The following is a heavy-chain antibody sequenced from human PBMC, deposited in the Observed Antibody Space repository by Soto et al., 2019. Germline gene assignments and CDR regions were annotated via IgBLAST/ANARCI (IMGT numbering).Heavy chain of an antibody. V-gene: IGHV3-23*01. CDR2: ISGSGGST. CDR1: GFTFSIYA. Sequence: EVQLLESGGGLVQPGGSLRLSCAAAGFTFSIYAMSWVRQAPGKGLEWVSAISGSGGSTYYADSVKGRFTISRDNSKNTLYLQTSTLRADDTAVYYCAKATRGGAATLIRDYWGQGTLVTVSS. CDR3: AKATRGGAATLIRDY. D-gene: IGHD6-13*01. J-gene: IGHJ4*02.